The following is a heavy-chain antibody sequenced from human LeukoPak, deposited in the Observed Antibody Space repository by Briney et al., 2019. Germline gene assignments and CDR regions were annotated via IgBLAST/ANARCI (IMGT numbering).Heavy chain of an antibody. J-gene: IGHJ4*02. Sequence: GGSLRLSCTASGFTFGDYAMNWFRQAPGKGLEWVGFIRSKTYGGTGEYAASVKGKFTISRDDSKSIAHLQMNSLKTEDTAVYYCTRSESGTYKGGFDFWGQGTLVTVSS. CDR1: GFTFGDYA. CDR3: TRSESGTYKGGFDF. CDR2: IRSKTYGGTG. V-gene: IGHV3-49*03. D-gene: IGHD1-26*01.